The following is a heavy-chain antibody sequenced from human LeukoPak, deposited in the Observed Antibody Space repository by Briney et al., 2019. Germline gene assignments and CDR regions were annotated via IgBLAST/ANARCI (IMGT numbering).Heavy chain of an antibody. D-gene: IGHD4-11*01. Sequence: GGSLRLSCAASGFTFSSYGMHWVRQAPGKGLEWVAFIRYDGSNKYYADSVKGRFTISRDNSKNTLYLQMNSLRAEDTAVYYCARERVTTTSFDFWGQGTLVTVSS. V-gene: IGHV3-30*02. CDR1: GFTFSSYG. CDR2: IRYDGSNK. J-gene: IGHJ4*02. CDR3: ARERVTTTSFDF.